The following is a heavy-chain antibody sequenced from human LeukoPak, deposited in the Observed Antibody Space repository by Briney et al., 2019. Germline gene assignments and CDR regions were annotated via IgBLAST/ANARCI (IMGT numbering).Heavy chain of an antibody. CDR3: ARHGGVGVIPDFDY. V-gene: IGHV4-39*01. J-gene: IGHJ4*02. D-gene: IGHD2-8*02. Sequence: LRETLSLTCTVSGDSISSSSYYWGWIRQPPGKGLEWIGSIYYSGSTYYNPSLKSRVTMFVDTSKNQFSLRLSSVTAADTAVYYCARHGGVGVIPDFDYWGPGTLVTVSS. CDR2: IYYSGST. CDR1: GDSISSSSYY.